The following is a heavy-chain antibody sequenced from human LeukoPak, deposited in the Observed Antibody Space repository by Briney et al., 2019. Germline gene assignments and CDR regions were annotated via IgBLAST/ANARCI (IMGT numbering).Heavy chain of an antibody. Sequence: PGGSLRLSCAASGFTLRDYYMSWLRQAPGKGLEWVSYISPSSSTMYYADSVKGRFTISRDNAKNSLYLQMNSLRAEDTAVYYCARASVNYYDTSGYWAFDYWGQGTLVTVSS. CDR1: GFTLRDYY. CDR3: ARASVNYYDTSGYWAFDY. V-gene: IGHV3-11*04. CDR2: ISPSSSTM. J-gene: IGHJ4*02. D-gene: IGHD3-22*01.